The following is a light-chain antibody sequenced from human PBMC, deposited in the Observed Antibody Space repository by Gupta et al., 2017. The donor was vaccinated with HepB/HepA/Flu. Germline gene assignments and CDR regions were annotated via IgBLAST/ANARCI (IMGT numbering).Light chain of an antibody. CDR2: LIN. CDR1: SSNIGSNA. CDR3: AAWDVSLNGGV. J-gene: IGLJ3*02. Sequence: SVLPPPPAASGAPGQRFTISCSRSSSNIGSNAVNWYQQLPGTAPKLIIYLINQRPSGVPDRFSGSKSGTSASLAISGLQSEDEADYYCAAWDVSLNGGVFGGGTKLTVL. V-gene: IGLV1-44*01.